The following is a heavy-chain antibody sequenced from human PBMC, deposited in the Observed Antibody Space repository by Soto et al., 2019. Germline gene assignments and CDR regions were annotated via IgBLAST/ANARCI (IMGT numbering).Heavy chain of an antibody. CDR3: ARDYFVYCGGECRLSYYYGMDV. CDR1: AFTFSSYN. V-gene: IGHV3-21*01. J-gene: IGHJ6*02. CDR2: ISSSSSYI. D-gene: IGHD2-21*01. Sequence: GGSLRLSCAASAFTFSSYNMNWVRQAPGKGLEWVSSISSSSSYIYYADAVKGRFTISRDNAKNSLYLQINSLRAEDTAVYYCARDYFVYCGGECRLSYYYGMDVWGQGTTVTVSS.